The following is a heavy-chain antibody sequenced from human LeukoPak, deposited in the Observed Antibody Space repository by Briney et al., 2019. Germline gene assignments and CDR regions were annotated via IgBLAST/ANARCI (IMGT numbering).Heavy chain of an antibody. CDR2: IYYSGST. D-gene: IGHD3-9*01. CDR3: ASRYYDILTGYSASDY. Sequence: SETLSLTCTVSGGSISSSSYYWGWIRQPPGKGLEWIGSIYYSGSTYYNPSLKSRVTISVDTSKNQFSLKLSSVTAADTAVYYCASRYYDILTGYSASDYWGQGTLVTVSS. V-gene: IGHV4-39*01. J-gene: IGHJ4*02. CDR1: GGSISSSSYY.